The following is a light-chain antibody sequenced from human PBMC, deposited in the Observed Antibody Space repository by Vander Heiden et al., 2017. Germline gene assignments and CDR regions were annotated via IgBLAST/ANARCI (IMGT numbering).Light chain of an antibody. CDR1: QSISSF. CDR3: QQSDSTPLT. CDR2: AAS. Sequence: DIQMTQSPSSLSAPVGDRVTITCRASQSISSFLNWYQQKRGKAPKLLIYAASSLQSGVPSRFSGSASGTDFTLTISRLQPEDFATYYCQQSDSTPLTFGGGTKVEIK. J-gene: IGKJ4*01. V-gene: IGKV1-39*01.